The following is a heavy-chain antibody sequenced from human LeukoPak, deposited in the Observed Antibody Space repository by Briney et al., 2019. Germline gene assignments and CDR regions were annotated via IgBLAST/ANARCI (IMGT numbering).Heavy chain of an antibody. CDR3: ARNFDMKGFDP. CDR2: INSDSGST. V-gene: IGHV1-2*02. Sequence: ASVKVSCKASGYTFTGYYMNWMRQAPGQGLEWMGWINSDSGSTKYAQKFQGRVTMTRDTSITTVYMDLTRLTSDDTAVYYCARNFDMKGFDPWGQGTLVTVSS. D-gene: IGHD3-9*01. CDR1: GYTFTGYY. J-gene: IGHJ5*02.